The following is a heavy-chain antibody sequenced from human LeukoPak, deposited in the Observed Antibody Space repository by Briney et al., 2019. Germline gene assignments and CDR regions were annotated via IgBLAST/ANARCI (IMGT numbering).Heavy chain of an antibody. D-gene: IGHD6-19*01. CDR1: GGSISSSSYY. Sequence: SETLSLTCTVSGGSISSSSYYWGWIRQPPGKGLEWIGSIYYSGSTYYNPSLKSRATISVDTSKNQFSLKLSSVTAADTAVYYCAGSSGWYERSFDYWGQGTLVTVSS. V-gene: IGHV4-39*01. CDR3: AGSSGWYERSFDY. J-gene: IGHJ4*02. CDR2: IYYSGST.